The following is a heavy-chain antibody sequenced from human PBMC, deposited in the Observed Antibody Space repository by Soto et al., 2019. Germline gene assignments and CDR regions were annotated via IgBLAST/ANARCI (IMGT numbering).Heavy chain of an antibody. CDR2: IYYSGST. V-gene: IGHV4-39*01. J-gene: IGHJ4*02. CDR1: GGSISSSSYY. CDR3: ATLSMVRGVTDY. D-gene: IGHD3-10*01. Sequence: QLQLQESGPGLVKPSETLSLTCTVSGGSISSSSYYWGWIRQPPGKGLEWIGSIYYSGSTYYNPSRTRRVTISVDTSKNQFSLKLSSVTAADTAVYYCATLSMVRGVTDYWGQGTLVTVSS.